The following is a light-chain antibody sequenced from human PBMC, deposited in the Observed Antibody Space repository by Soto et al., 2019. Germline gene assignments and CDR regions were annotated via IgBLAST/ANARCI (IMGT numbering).Light chain of an antibody. CDR2: DNG. Sequence: QSVLTQPPSVSAAPGQKVTISCSGGSSNIGKNYVSWYQRLPGTAPKLLIYDNGKRPSGLPERFSGSKSGTSATLGITGLQTGDEADYYCGAWDSSLSAVVFGTGTKLTVL. CDR1: SSNIGKNY. J-gene: IGLJ1*01. V-gene: IGLV1-51*01. CDR3: GAWDSSLSAVV.